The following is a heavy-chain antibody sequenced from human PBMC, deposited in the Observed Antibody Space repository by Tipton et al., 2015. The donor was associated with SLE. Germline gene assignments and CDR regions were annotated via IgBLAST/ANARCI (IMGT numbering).Heavy chain of an antibody. CDR1: GGSISESTYS. Sequence: TLSLTCTVSGGSISESTYSWDWIRQAPGKGLEWIGSMYFSGNTYYNPFLRSRVTISADTSNNQFSLKLTSVTAADTAVYYCARDPKYWGQGTLVIVSS. CDR3: ARDPKY. J-gene: IGHJ4*02. CDR2: MYFSGNT. V-gene: IGHV4-39*07.